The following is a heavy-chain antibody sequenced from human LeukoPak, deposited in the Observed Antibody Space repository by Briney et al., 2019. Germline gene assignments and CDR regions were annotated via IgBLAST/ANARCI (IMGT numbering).Heavy chain of an antibody. CDR1: GFTFSSYS. CDR2: ISSSSSTI. D-gene: IGHD2-21*02. CDR3: ALAYCGGDCYQIRRPLDY. J-gene: IGHJ4*02. V-gene: IGHV3-48*04. Sequence: PGGSLRLSCAASGFTFSSYSMNWVRQAPGKGLEWVSYISSSSSTIYYADSVKGRFTISRDNAKNSLYLQMNSLRAEDTAVYYCALAYCGGDCYQIRRPLDYWGQGTLVTVSS.